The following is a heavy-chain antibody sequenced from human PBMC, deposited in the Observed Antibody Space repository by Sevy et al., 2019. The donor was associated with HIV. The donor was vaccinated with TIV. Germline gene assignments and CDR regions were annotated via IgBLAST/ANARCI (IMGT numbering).Heavy chain of an antibody. D-gene: IGHD3-10*02. CDR1: GGSISSGDYY. Sequence: SETLSLTCTVSGGSISSGDYYWSWIRQPPGKGLEWIGYIYYSGSTYYNPSLKSRVTISVDTSKNQFSLKLSSVTAADTAVYYCARGTLFYYFDYWGQGTLVTVSS. CDR2: IYYSGST. V-gene: IGHV4-30-4*01. CDR3: ARGTLFYYFDY. J-gene: IGHJ4*02.